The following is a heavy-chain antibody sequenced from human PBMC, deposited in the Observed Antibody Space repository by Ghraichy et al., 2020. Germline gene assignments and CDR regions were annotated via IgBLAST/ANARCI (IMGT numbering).Heavy chain of an antibody. J-gene: IGHJ4*02. D-gene: IGHD6-19*01. CDR1: GFIFRGYW. Sequence: GGSLRLSCAASGFIFRGYWMSWVRQAPGMGLEWVANIKKDGSEKYYVDSVKGRFTISRDNAKNSLFLQMNSLRAEDTAVYYCARDLGGGWYFDYWGQGALVTVSS. V-gene: IGHV3-7*01. CDR3: ARDLGGGWYFDY. CDR2: IKKDGSEK.